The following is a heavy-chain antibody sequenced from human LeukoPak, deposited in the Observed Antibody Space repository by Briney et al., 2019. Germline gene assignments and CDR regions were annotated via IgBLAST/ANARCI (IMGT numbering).Heavy chain of an antibody. D-gene: IGHD6-19*01. V-gene: IGHV4-39*07. CDR2: IHYSGST. J-gene: IGHJ4*02. CDR1: GGSISSYY. CDR3: ARDFLPASQWLARGGDY. Sequence: PSETLSLTCTVSGGSISSYYWSWIRQPPGKGLEWIGSIHYSGSTYYNPSLKSRVTISVDTSKNQFSLKLSSVTAADTAVYYCARDFLPASQWLARGGDYWGQGTLVTVSS.